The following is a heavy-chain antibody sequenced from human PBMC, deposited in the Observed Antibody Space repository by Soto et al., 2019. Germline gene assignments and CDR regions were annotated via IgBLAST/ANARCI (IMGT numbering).Heavy chain of an antibody. CDR3: AREGRGKKAGYNGLVSLGY. CDR2: IIPIFNTT. J-gene: IGHJ4*02. V-gene: IGHV1-69*06. CDR1: GSRFSNYV. D-gene: IGHD2-2*02. Sequence: QVQLVQSGAEVKTPGSSLKVSCTVSGSRFSNYVISWVRQAPGHGLEWLGRIIPIFNTTQYAQKFQGRVTITADKSTNAASLELSSLRSDDTAVYSCAREGRGKKAGYNGLVSLGYWGQGTLVTVSS.